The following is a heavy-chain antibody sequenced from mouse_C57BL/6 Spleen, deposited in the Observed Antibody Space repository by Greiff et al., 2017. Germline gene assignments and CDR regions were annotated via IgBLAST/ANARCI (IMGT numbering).Heavy chain of an antibody. J-gene: IGHJ3*01. CDR2: IDPSDSYT. Sequence: VQLQQPGAELVMPGASVKLSCKASGYTFTSYWMHWVKQRPGQGLEWIGEIDPSDSYTNYNQKFKGKSTLTVDKSSSTAYMQRSSLTSEGSAVYYCARGGYATEGFADWGQGTLVTVSA. CDR3: ARGGYATEGFAD. D-gene: IGHD6-1*01. CDR1: GYTFTSYW. V-gene: IGHV1-69*01.